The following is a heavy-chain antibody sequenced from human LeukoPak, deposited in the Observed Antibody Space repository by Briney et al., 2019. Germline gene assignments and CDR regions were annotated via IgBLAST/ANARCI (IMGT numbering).Heavy chain of an antibody. D-gene: IGHD6-13*01. CDR2: IYHSGNI. Sequence: PSETLSLTCAVSGYSISSGYYWGWIRQPPGKGLEWIGSIYHSGNIYYNPSLKSRVTMSADTSRNELSLKLTSVTAADTAVYYCARGPSSSSCLWGQGTLVTVSS. CDR3: ARGPSSSSCL. CDR1: GYSISSGYY. J-gene: IGHJ4*02. V-gene: IGHV4-38-2*01.